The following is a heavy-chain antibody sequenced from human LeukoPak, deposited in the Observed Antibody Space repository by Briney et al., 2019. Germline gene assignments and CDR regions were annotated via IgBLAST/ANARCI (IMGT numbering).Heavy chain of an antibody. CDR1: GFTFDDYA. CDR3: AKARTYYYDSSGYLTN. V-gene: IGHV3-9*01. J-gene: IGHJ4*02. Sequence: GRSLRLSCAASGFTFDDYAMHWVRQAPGKGLEWVSGISWNSGSIGYADSVKGRFTISRDNAKNSLYLQMNSLRAEDTALYYCAKARTYYYDSSGYLTNWGQGTLVTVSS. D-gene: IGHD3-22*01. CDR2: ISWNSGSI.